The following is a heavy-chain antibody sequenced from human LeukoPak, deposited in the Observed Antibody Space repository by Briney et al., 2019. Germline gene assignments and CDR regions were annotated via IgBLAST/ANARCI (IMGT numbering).Heavy chain of an antibody. J-gene: IGHJ4*02. CDR3: ARGVGIWVCPDY. CDR2: IYYSGST. Sequence: PSQTLSLTCAVSGGSISSGGYSWSWIRQPPGKGLEWIGYIYYSGSTYYNPSLKSRVTISVDTSKNQFSLKLSSVTAADTAVYYCARGVGIWVCPDYWGQGTLVTVSS. CDR1: GGSISSGGYS. V-gene: IGHV4-30-4*07. D-gene: IGHD2-21*01.